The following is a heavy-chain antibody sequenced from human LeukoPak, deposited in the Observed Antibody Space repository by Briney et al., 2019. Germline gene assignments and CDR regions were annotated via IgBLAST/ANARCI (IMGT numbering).Heavy chain of an antibody. CDR3: ARGQRVYDSSAHYAY. V-gene: IGHV3-11*01. CDR1: GSTFSDYY. J-gene: IGHJ4*02. CDR2: LSNSGSII. Sequence: PGGSLRLACAASGSTFSDYYMSWIRQAPGKGLEWISYLSNSGSIIYYADSVKGRFTVSRDNAKNSLYLQMNSLRAEDTAVYFCARGQRVYDSSAHYAYWGQGTLVTVSS. D-gene: IGHD3-22*01.